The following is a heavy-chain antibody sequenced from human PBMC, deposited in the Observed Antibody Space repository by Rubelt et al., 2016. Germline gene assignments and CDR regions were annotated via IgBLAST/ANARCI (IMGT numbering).Heavy chain of an antibody. CDR2: IIPIFGTA. V-gene: IGHV1-69*13. J-gene: IGHJ6*02. Sequence: GAEVKKPGSSVKVSCKASGGTFSSYAISWVRQAPGQGLEWMGGIIPIFGTANYAQKFQGRVTITADESTSTAYMELSSLRSEDTAVYYCARIEYSYGPNYYYYDGMDVWGQGTTVTVAS. CDR3: ARIEYSYGPNYYYYDGMDV. CDR1: GGTFSSYA. D-gene: IGHD5-18*01.